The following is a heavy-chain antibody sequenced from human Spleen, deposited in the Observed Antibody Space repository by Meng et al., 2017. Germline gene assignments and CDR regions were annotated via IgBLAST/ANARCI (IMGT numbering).Heavy chain of an antibody. CDR1: GFTFSSYS. Sequence: EVHLVESGGGLVKPGVSLSLSCAASGFTFSSYSMNWVRQATGKVLEWLSSINSSSSYIYYADSVKGRFTISRDNSKNPLYLQMNSLRAEDTAVYYCAKDRPTLFDPWGQGTLVTVSS. CDR2: INSSSSYI. D-gene: IGHD6-6*01. V-gene: IGHV3-21*04. J-gene: IGHJ5*02. CDR3: AKDRPTLFDP.